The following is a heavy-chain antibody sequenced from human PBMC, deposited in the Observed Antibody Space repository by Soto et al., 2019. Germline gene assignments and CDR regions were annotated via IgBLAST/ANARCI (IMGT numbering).Heavy chain of an antibody. J-gene: IGHJ6*02. CDR2: IHYSGSI. D-gene: IGHD2-21*02. V-gene: IGHV4-30-4*08. CDR1: GGSISYEYYH. CDR3: AREDDGGDRDYYGLDV. Sequence: QVQLQQSGPGLVKPSQTLSLTCTVSGGSISYEYYHWTWIRQSPGKGLEWIGYIHYSGSIIYNPSLKSLVTISVDTSKNQFSLQLSSVTAADTAVYFCAREDDGGDRDYYGLDVWGQGTTVTVSS.